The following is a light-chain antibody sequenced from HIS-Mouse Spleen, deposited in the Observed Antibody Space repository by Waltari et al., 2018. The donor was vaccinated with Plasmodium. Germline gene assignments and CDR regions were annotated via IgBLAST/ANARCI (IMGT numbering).Light chain of an antibody. CDR3: YSTDSSGNHRV. J-gene: IGLJ3*02. CDR1: ALPKKY. CDR2: EDS. Sequence: SYDLTQPPSVSVSPGQTARITCPGHALPKKYAYWYQQKTGQAPVLVIDEDSKRPSGSPERFSGSSSGTMATLTISGAQVEDEADYYCYSTDSSGNHRVFGGGTKLTVL. V-gene: IGLV3-10*01.